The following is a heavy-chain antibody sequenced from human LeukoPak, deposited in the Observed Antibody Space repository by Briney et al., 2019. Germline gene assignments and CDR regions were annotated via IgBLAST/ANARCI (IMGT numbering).Heavy chain of an antibody. Sequence: SETLSLTCTVSGGSISSYYWSWIRQPPGKGLEWIGYIYYSGSTNYNPSLKSRVTISVDTSKNQFSLKLSSVTTADTAVYYCARDCSSTSCYWEYSSSWYEYWGQGTLVTVSS. CDR2: IYYSGST. D-gene: IGHD2-2*01. J-gene: IGHJ4*02. CDR1: GGSISSYY. CDR3: ARDCSSTSCYWEYSSSWYEY. V-gene: IGHV4-59*12.